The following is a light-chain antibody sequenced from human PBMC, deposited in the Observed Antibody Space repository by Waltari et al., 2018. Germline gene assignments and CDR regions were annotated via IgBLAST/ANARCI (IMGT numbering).Light chain of an antibody. V-gene: IGLV3-25*03. J-gene: IGLJ2*01. Sequence: SYELTQPPSVSVSPGQTARNTCSGDALPNQYAYSYQQKPGQAPVVVIYKDSERPSGIPERFSGSTSGTTVTLTISGVQAEDEADYYCQSTDSSGTSVVFGGGTKLTVL. CDR3: QSTDSSGTSVV. CDR1: ALPNQY. CDR2: KDS.